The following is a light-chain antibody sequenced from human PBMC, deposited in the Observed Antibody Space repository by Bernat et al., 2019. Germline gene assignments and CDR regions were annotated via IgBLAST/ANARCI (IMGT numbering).Light chain of an antibody. J-gene: IGLJ2*01. Sequence: QSVLTQPPSVSAAPGQKVTISCSGSSSNIGNNYVSWYQQLPGTAPKLLIYDNNKRPSGVPDRFSGSKSVTSATLGITGLQTGDEADYYCGTWDSSLSVLVVFGGGTKMTVL. CDR2: DNN. V-gene: IGLV1-51*01. CDR1: SSNIGNNY. CDR3: GTWDSSLSVLVV.